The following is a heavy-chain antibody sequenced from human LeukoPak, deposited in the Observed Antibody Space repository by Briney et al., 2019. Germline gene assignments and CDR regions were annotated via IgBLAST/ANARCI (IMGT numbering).Heavy chain of an antibody. J-gene: IGHJ4*02. CDR1: GDSISSYY. Sequence: ETLSLTCSVSGDSISSYYWSWVRQAPGKGLEWVSAISGSGGSTYYADSVKGRFTISRDNSKNTLYLQMNSLRAEDTAVYYCAKLQSGSYFDYFDYWGQGTLVTVSS. CDR3: AKLQSGSYFDYFDY. V-gene: IGHV3-23*01. CDR2: ISGSGGST. D-gene: IGHD1-26*01.